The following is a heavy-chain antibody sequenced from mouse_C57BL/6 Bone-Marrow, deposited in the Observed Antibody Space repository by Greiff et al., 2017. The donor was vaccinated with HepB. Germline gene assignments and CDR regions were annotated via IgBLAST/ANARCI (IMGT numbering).Heavy chain of an antibody. V-gene: IGHV5-17*01. CDR1: GFTFSDYG. CDR3: ARFDTTVVATDWYFDV. D-gene: IGHD1-1*01. J-gene: IGHJ1*03. Sequence: DVKLQESGGGLVKPGGSLKLSCAASGFTFSDYGMHWVRQAPEKGLEWVAYISSGSSTIYYADTVKGRFTISRDNAKNTLFLQMTSLRSEDTAMYYCARFDTTVVATDWYFDVWGTGTTVTVSS. CDR2: ISSGSSTI.